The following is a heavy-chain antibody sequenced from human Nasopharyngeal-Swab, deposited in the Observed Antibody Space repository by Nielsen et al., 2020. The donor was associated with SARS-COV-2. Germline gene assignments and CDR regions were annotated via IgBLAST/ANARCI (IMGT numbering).Heavy chain of an antibody. Sequence: GESLKISCAASGFTFSSYSMNWVRQAPGKGLEWVSYISSSSSTIYYADSVKGRFTISRDNAKNSLYLQMNSLRAEDTAVYYCARVRLTRAPASSGYYSETTPYFDYWGQGTLVTVSS. CDR3: ARVRLTRAPASSGYYSETTPYFDY. CDR1: GFTFSSYS. CDR2: ISSSSSTI. D-gene: IGHD3-22*01. J-gene: IGHJ4*02. V-gene: IGHV3-48*04.